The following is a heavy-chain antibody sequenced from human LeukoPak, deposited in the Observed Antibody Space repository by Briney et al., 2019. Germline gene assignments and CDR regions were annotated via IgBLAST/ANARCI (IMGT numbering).Heavy chain of an antibody. CDR3: ASVRFLELNYFDY. CDR1: GFTFSIYW. J-gene: IGHJ4*02. CDR2: IKQDGSEK. Sequence: GGSLRLSCAASGFTFSIYWMSWVRQAPGKGLEWVANIKQDGSEKYYVDSVKGRFTISRDNAKNSLYLQMNSLRAEDTAVYYCASVRFLELNYFDYWGQGTLVTVSS. V-gene: IGHV3-7*01. D-gene: IGHD3-3*01.